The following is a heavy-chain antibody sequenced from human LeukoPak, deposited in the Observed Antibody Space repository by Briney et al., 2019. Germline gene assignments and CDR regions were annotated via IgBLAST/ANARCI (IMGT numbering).Heavy chain of an antibody. J-gene: IGHJ4*02. Sequence: HPSETLSLTCAVYGESFNRYYWSWISQPPGKGLEWIAEIYHDGNTNYNPSLKSRVTISVDTSNNHFSLKLTSVTAADTAVYYCARLDISTTWYAFDYWGQGTLVTVSS. D-gene: IGHD5-12*01. V-gene: IGHV4-34*01. CDR2: IYHDGNT. CDR3: ARLDISTTWYAFDY. CDR1: GESFNRYY.